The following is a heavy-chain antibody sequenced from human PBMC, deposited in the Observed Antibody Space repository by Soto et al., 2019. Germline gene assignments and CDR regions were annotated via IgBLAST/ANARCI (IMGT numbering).Heavy chain of an antibody. CDR3: AKEGIGYYLFGCFDR. D-gene: IGHD3-3*01. J-gene: IGHJ5*02. CDR2: ISWDGGST. V-gene: IGHV3-43*01. Sequence: PGGSLTLICAASGFTFDDYTMHWVRQAPGKGLEWVSLISWDGGSTYYADSVKGRFTISRDNSKNSLYLQMNSLRTEDTALYYCAKEGIGYYLFGCFDRWGQATPVTVSS. CDR1: GFTFDDYT.